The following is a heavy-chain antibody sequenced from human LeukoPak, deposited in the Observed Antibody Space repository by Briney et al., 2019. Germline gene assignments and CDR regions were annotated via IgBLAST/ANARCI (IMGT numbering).Heavy chain of an antibody. CDR3: ARQEQSFRISSYFDY. D-gene: IGHD6-13*01. J-gene: IGHJ4*02. V-gene: IGHV3-74*01. CDR1: GFTFSIYW. Sequence: GGSLRLSCAASGFTFSIYWMHWVRQAPGKGLVWVSRINSDGSSTSYADSVKGRFTISRDNAKNTLYLQMNSLRAEDTAVYYCARQEQSFRISSYFDYWGQGTLVTVSS. CDR2: INSDGSST.